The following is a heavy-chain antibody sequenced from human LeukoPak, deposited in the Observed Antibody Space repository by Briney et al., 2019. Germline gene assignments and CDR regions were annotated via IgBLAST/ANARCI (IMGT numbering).Heavy chain of an antibody. CDR3: AKVRAYYYGSGSYGYFDY. D-gene: IGHD3-10*01. J-gene: IGHJ4*02. CDR2: ISWNSGSI. Sequence: GGSLRLSCAASGFTFDNYAMHWVRQAPGKGLEWVSGISWNSGSIGYADSVKGRFTISRDNAKNSLYLQMNSLRAEDTALYYCAKVRAYYYGSGSYGYFDYWGQGTLVTVSS. CDR1: GFTFDNYA. V-gene: IGHV3-9*01.